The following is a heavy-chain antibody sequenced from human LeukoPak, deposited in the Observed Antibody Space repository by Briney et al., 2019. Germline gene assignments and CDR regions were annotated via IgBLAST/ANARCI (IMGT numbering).Heavy chain of an antibody. D-gene: IGHD5-12*01. J-gene: IGHJ5*02. Sequence: ASVKVSCKASGGTFSSYAISWVRQAPGQGLEWMGGIIPIFGTANYAQKFQGRVTITADESTSTAYMELSCLRSEDTAVYYCASGYDFHWFDPWGQGTLVTVSS. CDR2: IIPIFGTA. V-gene: IGHV1-69*13. CDR1: GGTFSSYA. CDR3: ASGYDFHWFDP.